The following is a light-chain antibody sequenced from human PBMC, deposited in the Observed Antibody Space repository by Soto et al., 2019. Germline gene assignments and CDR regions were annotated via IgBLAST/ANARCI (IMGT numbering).Light chain of an antibody. CDR2: GAS. CDR3: QQYGSSPVT. CDR1: QSVSSN. Sequence: EIVMTQSPATLSVSPGERATLSCRASQSVSSNLAWYQQKPGQAPRLLIYGASHRATGIPDRFSGSGSGTGFALTISRLEPEDFAVYSCQQYGSSPVTSGGGTKVHIK. V-gene: IGKV3-20*01. J-gene: IGKJ4*01.